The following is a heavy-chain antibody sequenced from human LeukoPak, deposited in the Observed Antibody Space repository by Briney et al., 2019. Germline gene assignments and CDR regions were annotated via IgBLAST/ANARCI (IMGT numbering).Heavy chain of an antibody. CDR1: GYTFISYG. Sequence: ASVKVSCKASGYTFISYGISWVRQAPGQGLEWTGWISAYNGNTNYAQKFQGRVTMTTDTSTSTAYMELRSLRSDDTAVYYCARDGHSNYYNYYYYMDVWGKGTTVTVFS. CDR3: ARDGHSNYYNYYYYMDV. D-gene: IGHD4-11*01. V-gene: IGHV1-18*01. J-gene: IGHJ6*03. CDR2: ISAYNGNT.